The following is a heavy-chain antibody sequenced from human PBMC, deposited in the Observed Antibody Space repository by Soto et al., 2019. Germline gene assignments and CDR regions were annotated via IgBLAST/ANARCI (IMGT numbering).Heavy chain of an antibody. J-gene: IGHJ4*02. CDR2: ISGSGDST. V-gene: IGHV3-23*01. CDR1: GFTFSSYA. CDR3: ARRGSGSYYDY. Sequence: PGGSLRLSCAASGFTFSSYAMRWVRQAPGKGLEWVSAISGSGDSTYYADSVKGRFTISRDNSKNTLYLQMNSLRAEDTAVYYCARRGSGSYYDYWGQGTLVTVSS. D-gene: IGHD1-26*01.